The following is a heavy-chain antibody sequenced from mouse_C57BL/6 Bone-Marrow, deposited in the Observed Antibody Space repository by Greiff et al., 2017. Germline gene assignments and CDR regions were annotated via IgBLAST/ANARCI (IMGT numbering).Heavy chain of an antibody. V-gene: IGHV1-81*01. J-gene: IGHJ2*01. CDR2: IYPRSGNT. CDR1: GYTFTSYG. CDR3: ARKGYVSSLFDY. Sequence: VQLQQSGAELARPGASVKLSCKASGYTFTSYGISWVKQRTGQGLEWIGEIYPRSGNTYYNEKFKGKATLTADKSSSTAYMELRSLTSEDSAVYFCARKGYVSSLFDYWGQGTTLTVSS. D-gene: IGHD1-1*01.